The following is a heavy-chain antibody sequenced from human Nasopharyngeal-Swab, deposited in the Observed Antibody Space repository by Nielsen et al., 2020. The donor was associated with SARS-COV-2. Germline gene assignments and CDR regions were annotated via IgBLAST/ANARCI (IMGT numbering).Heavy chain of an antibody. CDR2: IYYSGST. D-gene: IGHD1-26*01. J-gene: IGHJ5*02. Sequence: WIRQPPGKGLEWIGYIYYSGSTYYSPSLKSRVTISVDTSKNQFSLKLSSVTAADTAVYYCARGKVGATLVAGRTRPENWFDPWGQGTLVTVSS. CDR3: ARGKVGATLVAGRTRPENWFDP. V-gene: IGHV4-31*02.